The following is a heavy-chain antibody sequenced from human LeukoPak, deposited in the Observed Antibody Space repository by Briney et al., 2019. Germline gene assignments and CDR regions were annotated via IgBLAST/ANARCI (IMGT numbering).Heavy chain of an antibody. CDR2: INHSGST. D-gene: IGHD6-19*01. Sequence: PSETLSLTCAVYGGSFSGYYWSWIRQPPGKGLEWIGEINHSGSTNYNPSLKSRVTISVDTSKNQFSLKLSSVTAADTAVYYCARGLDEGIAVAAPFDYWGQGTLATVSS. J-gene: IGHJ4*02. CDR1: GGSFSGYY. V-gene: IGHV4-34*01. CDR3: ARGLDEGIAVAAPFDY.